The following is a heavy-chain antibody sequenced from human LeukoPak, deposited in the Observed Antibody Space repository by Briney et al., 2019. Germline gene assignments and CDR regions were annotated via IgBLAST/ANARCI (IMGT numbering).Heavy chain of an antibody. CDR2: INSDGSSI. V-gene: IGHV3-74*01. J-gene: IGHJ4*02. CDR1: GFTFGLYW. CDR3: ARSQDYGWHHFDY. D-gene: IGHD4/OR15-4a*01. Sequence: GGSLRLSRAASGFTFGLYWMHWVRQAPGKGLVWVSRINSDGSSIGYADSVKGRFTISRDNAKNTLNLQMNSLRAEDTAVYYCARSQDYGWHHFDYWGQGTLVTVSS.